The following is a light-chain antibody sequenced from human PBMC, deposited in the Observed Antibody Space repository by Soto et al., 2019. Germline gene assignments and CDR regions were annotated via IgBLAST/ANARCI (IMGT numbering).Light chain of an antibody. J-gene: IGKJ5*01. V-gene: IGKV1-5*03. CDR3: QQYNNYPIT. CDR1: QDISSG. Sequence: DFQMTQSPSTLPTSVRASVTITYLASQDISSGLAWYQQKPGKTPKFLIYKASSLESGAPSRFSGSGSGTEFTLTISSLQPDDFATYYCQQYNNYPITFGQGTRLEIK. CDR2: KAS.